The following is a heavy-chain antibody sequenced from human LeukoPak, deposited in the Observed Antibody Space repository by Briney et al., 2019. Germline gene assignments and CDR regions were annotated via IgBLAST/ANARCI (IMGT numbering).Heavy chain of an antibody. D-gene: IGHD4-17*01. CDR2: ISSSSSYI. Sequence: GGSLRLSCAASGFTFSSYSMNWVRQAPGKGLEWVSSISSSSSYIYYADSVKGRFTISRDNAKNSLYLQINSLRAEDTAVYYCARDQDYGDLFPFDYWGQGTLVTVSS. V-gene: IGHV3-21*01. CDR3: ARDQDYGDLFPFDY. J-gene: IGHJ4*02. CDR1: GFTFSSYS.